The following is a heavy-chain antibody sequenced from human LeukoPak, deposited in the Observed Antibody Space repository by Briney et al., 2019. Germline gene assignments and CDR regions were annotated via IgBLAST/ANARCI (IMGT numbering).Heavy chain of an antibody. Sequence: ASVKVSCKASGYTFTSYAMHWVRQAPGQRLEWMGWINAGNGNTKYSQKFQGRVTITRDTSASTAYMGLSSLRSEDTAVYYCAKALGSGMANAFDIWGQGTMVTVSS. D-gene: IGHD1-26*01. V-gene: IGHV1-3*01. J-gene: IGHJ3*02. CDR2: INAGNGNT. CDR3: AKALGSGMANAFDI. CDR1: GYTFTSYA.